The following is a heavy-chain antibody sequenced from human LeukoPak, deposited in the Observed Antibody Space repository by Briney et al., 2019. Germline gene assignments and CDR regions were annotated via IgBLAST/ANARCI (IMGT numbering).Heavy chain of an antibody. CDR2: INHSGST. CDR3: ARRAGYCSSTSCYTTRNWFDP. D-gene: IGHD2-2*02. J-gene: IGHJ5*02. V-gene: IGHV4-34*01. Sequence: PSETLSLTCAVYGGSFSGYYWSWIRQPPGKGLEWIGEINHSGSTNYNPSLKSRVTISVDTSKNQFSLKLSSVTAADTAVYYCARRAGYCSSTSCYTTRNWFDPWGQGTLVTVSS. CDR1: GGSFSGYY.